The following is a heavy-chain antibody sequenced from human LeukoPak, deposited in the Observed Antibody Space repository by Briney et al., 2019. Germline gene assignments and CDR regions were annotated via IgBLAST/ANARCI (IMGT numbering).Heavy chain of an antibody. D-gene: IGHD6-19*01. CDR2: INTNTGNP. V-gene: IGHV7-4-1*02. CDR3: ATGLYSSGWTDAFDI. J-gene: IGHJ3*02. Sequence: HWASVKVSCKASGYTFTSYAMSWVRQAPGQGLEWMGWINTNTGNPTYAQGFTGRFVFSLDTSVSTAYLQISSLKAEDTAVYYCATGLYSSGWTDAFDIWGQGTMVTVSS. CDR1: GYTFTSYA.